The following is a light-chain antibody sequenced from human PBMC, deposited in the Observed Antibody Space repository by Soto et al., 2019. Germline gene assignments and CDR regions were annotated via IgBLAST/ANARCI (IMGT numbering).Light chain of an antibody. CDR2: WAS. CDR3: QQYYSTPLT. CDR1: QSVLYSSNNKNY. Sequence: DIVMTQSPDSLAVSRAERATINCKSSQSVLYSSNNKNYLAWYQQKPGQPPKLLIYWASTRESGVPDRFSGSGSGTDFTLTISSLQAEDVAVYYCQQYYSTPLTFGGGTKVDIK. J-gene: IGKJ4*01. V-gene: IGKV4-1*01.